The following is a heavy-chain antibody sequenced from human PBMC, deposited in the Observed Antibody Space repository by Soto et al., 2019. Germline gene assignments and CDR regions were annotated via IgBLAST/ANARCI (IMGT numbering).Heavy chain of an antibody. V-gene: IGHV3-30*03. CDR3: ARWVGGSMYDNSGKYDS. CDR2: VAYDGSKT. D-gene: IGHD3-22*01. J-gene: IGHJ5*01. Sequence: QVQLVEPGGCVVQPGRSLRLTCAASGFTFSSNGMHWVRQAPGKGLEWVALVAYDGSKTYYGDSVRGRFTISRDNSENTPYLQMNSLRAEDTAVYYCARWVGGSMYDNSGKYDSWGQGTLVTGSS. CDR1: GFTFSSNG.